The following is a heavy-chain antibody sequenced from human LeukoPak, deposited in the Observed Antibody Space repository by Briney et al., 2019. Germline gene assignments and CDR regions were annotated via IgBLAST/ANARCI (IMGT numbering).Heavy chain of an antibody. J-gene: IGHJ2*01. Sequence: SETLSLTCAVSGYSISSGYYWGWIRQPPGKGLEWIGSIYYSGSTYYNPSLKSRVTISVDTSKNQFSLKLSSVTAADTAVYYCSGGSAYWYFDLWGRGTLVTVSS. CDR1: GYSISSGYY. V-gene: IGHV4-38-2*01. CDR3: SGGSAYWYFDL. CDR2: IYYSGST. D-gene: IGHD2-15*01.